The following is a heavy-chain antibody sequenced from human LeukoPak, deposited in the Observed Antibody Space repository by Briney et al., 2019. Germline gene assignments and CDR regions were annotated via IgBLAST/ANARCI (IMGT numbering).Heavy chain of an antibody. Sequence: SETLSLTCAVYGGSFSGYYWSWIRQPPGKGLEWIGEINHSGSTNYNPSLKSRATISVDTSKNQFSLKLSSVTAADTAVYYCARGYYDYVWGSYRYVGYFDYWGQGTLVTVSS. D-gene: IGHD3-16*02. CDR3: ARGYYDYVWGSYRYVGYFDY. J-gene: IGHJ4*02. V-gene: IGHV4-34*01. CDR2: INHSGST. CDR1: GGSFSGYY.